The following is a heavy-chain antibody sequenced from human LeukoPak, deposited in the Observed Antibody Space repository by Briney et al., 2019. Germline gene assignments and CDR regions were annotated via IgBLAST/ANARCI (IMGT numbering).Heavy chain of an antibody. CDR2: IRYDGSNK. CDR3: AKVDIKKGDVVGYYYYYGMDV. V-gene: IGHV3-30*02. CDR1: GFTFSSYG. D-gene: IGHD2-21*01. J-gene: IGHJ6*02. Sequence: QSGGSLRLSCAASGFTFSSYGMHWVRQAPGKGLEWVAFIRYDGSNKYYADSVKGRFTISRDNSKNTLYLQMNSLRAEDTAVYYCAKVDIKKGDVVGYYYYYGMDVWGQGTTVTVSS.